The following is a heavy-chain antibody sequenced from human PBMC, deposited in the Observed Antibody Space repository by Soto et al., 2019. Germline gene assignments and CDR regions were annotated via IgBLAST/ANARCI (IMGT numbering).Heavy chain of an antibody. J-gene: IGHJ6*02. CDR2: ISGSGGST. Sequence: GSLRLSCAASGFTFSSYAMSWVRQAPGKGLEWVSAISGSGGSTYYADSVKGRFTISRDNSKNTLYLQMNSLRAEDTAVYYCAKDRTTVTTLGYYYYGMDVWGQGTTVTVSS. D-gene: IGHD4-17*01. CDR1: GFTFSSYA. V-gene: IGHV3-23*01. CDR3: AKDRTTVTTLGYYYYGMDV.